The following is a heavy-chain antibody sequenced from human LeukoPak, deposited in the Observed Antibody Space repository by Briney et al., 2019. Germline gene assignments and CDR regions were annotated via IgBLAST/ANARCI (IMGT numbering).Heavy chain of an antibody. D-gene: IGHD3-10*01. J-gene: IGHJ4*02. V-gene: IGHV3-15*01. CDR2: IISKGAGGTT. CDR3: TWITTVQGAIGY. CDR1: GFTFSDAW. Sequence: PGGSVRLSCAASGFTFSDAWMSWVRQAPGKGLEWVGRIISKGAGGTTDYAAFVNGRCTTSREDSKNTLHLQMNSLRSEDTAVYYCTWITTVQGAIGYWGQGTLVTVSS.